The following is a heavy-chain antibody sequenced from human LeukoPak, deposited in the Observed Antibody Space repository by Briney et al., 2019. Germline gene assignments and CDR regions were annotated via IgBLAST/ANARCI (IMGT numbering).Heavy chain of an antibody. CDR3: ASRSPALDY. J-gene: IGHJ4*02. V-gene: IGHV3-33*01. D-gene: IGHD2-2*01. CDR2: IWPDGSSK. CDR1: GFPFSTYG. Sequence: GGSLRLSCAASGFPFSTYGVHWVRQAPGKGLEWVAVIWPDGSSKYYADSVKGRFTISRDNSRNTLFLQMNNLRAEDTAVYYCASRSPALDYWGQGTLVTVSS.